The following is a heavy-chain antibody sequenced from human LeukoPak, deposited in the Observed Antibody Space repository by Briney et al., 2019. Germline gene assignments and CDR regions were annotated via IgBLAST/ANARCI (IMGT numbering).Heavy chain of an antibody. CDR2: IYPGDSDT. D-gene: IGHD4-23*01. CDR3: ERVGYGGNRYYFDY. Sequence: GESLQISCKGSGYSFTTYWIGWVRQMPGKVLEWMGTIYPGDSDTRYSPSFQGQVTISADKSISTAYLQWSSLKASDTAMYYCERVGYGGNRYYFDYRGQGNLVTVSS. CDR1: GYSFTTYW. J-gene: IGHJ4*02. V-gene: IGHV5-51*01.